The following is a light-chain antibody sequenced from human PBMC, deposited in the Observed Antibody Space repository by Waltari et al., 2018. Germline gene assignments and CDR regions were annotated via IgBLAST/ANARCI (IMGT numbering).Light chain of an antibody. Sequence: DIVMTQSPDSLAVSLGERATINCKSSQSVLHTNNRNYLAGYQQRPGQSPKLLFSWASDRESGVPDRFSGSGSGTDFTLTITSLQAEDVATYYCQQYYATPLTFGGGTKVVIK. CDR2: WAS. V-gene: IGKV4-1*01. J-gene: IGKJ4*01. CDR3: QQYYATPLT. CDR1: QSVLHTNNRNY.